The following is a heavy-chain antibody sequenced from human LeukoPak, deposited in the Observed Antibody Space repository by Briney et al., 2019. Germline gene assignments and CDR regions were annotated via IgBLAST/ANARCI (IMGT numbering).Heavy chain of an antibody. V-gene: IGHV1-69*13. CDR3: ARDGXXGXWXXXXX. CDR2: IIPIFGTA. Sequence: SVKVSCKASGGTFSSYAISWVRQAPGQGLEWMGGIIPIFGTANYAQKFQGRVTITADESTCTAYMELRSLRSEDTAVYYCARDGXXGXWXXXXXWXQGTLVTVSS. J-gene: IGHJ4*02. D-gene: IGHD2-2*03. CDR1: GGTFSSYA.